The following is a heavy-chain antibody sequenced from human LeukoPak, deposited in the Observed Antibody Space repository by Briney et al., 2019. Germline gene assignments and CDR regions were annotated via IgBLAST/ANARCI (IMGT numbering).Heavy chain of an antibody. Sequence: PGGSLRLSCAASGFTFSDSYMSWIRQAPGKGLEWLSYISSSGGSTYYAVSVKGRFTISRDNANNSLYLQMNSLRADDTAIYYCATGKRLYSIWGQGTLVTVSS. CDR3: ATGKRLYSI. V-gene: IGHV3-11*01. J-gene: IGHJ4*02. D-gene: IGHD2-2*02. CDR2: ISSSGGST. CDR1: GFTFSDSY.